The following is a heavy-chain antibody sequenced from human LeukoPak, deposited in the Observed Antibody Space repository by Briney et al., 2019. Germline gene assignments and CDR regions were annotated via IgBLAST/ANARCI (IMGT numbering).Heavy chain of an antibody. Sequence: ASVKVSCKASGYTFTSYDINWVRQATGQGLEWMGWMNPNSANTGYAQKFQGRVTMTRNTSISTAYMELSSLRSEDTAVYYCARDGSGSSGWYNFDYWGQGTLVTVSS. CDR3: ARDGSGSSGWYNFDY. CDR1: GYTFTSYD. CDR2: MNPNSANT. V-gene: IGHV1-8*01. J-gene: IGHJ4*02. D-gene: IGHD6-19*01.